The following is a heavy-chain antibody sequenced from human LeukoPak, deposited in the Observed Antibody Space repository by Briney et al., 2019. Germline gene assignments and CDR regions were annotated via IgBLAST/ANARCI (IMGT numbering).Heavy chain of an antibody. CDR2: INHGGGT. Sequence: PGGSLRLSCAASGFTFSSYAMHWIRQPPGKGLEWIGEINHGGGTRYNPSLKSRATISVDTSKKQFSLNLTSVTAADTAVYYCARGEDGTGDYRPTYFDSWGQGTLVTVSS. V-gene: IGHV4-34*01. J-gene: IGHJ4*02. CDR1: GFTFSSYA. D-gene: IGHD4-17*01. CDR3: ARGEDGTGDYRPTYFDS.